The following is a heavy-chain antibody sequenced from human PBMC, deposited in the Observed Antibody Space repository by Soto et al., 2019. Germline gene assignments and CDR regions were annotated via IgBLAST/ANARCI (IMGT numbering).Heavy chain of an antibody. J-gene: IGHJ6*03. CDR1: GGSISSYY. CDR2: IYYSGST. D-gene: IGHD6-25*01. V-gene: IGHV4-59*08. Sequence: PSETLSLTCTVSGGSISSYYWSWIRQPPGKGLEWIGYIYYSGSTNYNPSLKSRVTISVDTSKNQFSLKLSSVTAADTAVYYCARRRYSSGWDYYYYYMDVWGKGTTVTVS. CDR3: ARRRYSSGWDYYYYYMDV.